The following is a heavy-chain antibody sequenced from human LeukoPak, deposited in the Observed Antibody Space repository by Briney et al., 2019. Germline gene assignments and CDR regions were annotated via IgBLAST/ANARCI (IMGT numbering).Heavy chain of an antibody. CDR1: GFTFSSYA. D-gene: IGHD1-14*01. V-gene: IGHV3-30-3*01. Sequence: PGRSLRLSCAASGFTFSSYAMHWVRQAPGKGLEWVAVISYDGSNKYYADSVKGRFTISRDNSKNTLYLQMNSLRAEDTAVYYCASLKPAFDYWGQGTLVTVSS. CDR3: ASLKPAFDY. J-gene: IGHJ4*02. CDR2: ISYDGSNK.